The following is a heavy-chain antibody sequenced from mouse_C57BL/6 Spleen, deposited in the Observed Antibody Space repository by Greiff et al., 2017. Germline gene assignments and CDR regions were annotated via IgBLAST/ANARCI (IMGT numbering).Heavy chain of an antibody. CDR3: ARGGTTVVPDAY. V-gene: IGHV1-69*01. CDR1: GYTFTSYW. CDR2: IDPSDSYT. Sequence: VQLQQPGAELVMPGASVKLSCKASGYTFTSYWMHWVKQRPGQGLEWIGEIDPSDSYTNYNQKFKGKSTLTVDKSSSTAYMQLSSLTSEDSAVYYCARGGTTVVPDAYWGQGTLVTVSA. J-gene: IGHJ3*01. D-gene: IGHD1-1*01.